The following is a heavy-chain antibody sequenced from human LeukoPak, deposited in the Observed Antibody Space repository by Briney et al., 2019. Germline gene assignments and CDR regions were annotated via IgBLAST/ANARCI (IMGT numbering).Heavy chain of an antibody. CDR2: IYYSGST. Sequence: SETLSLTCTVSGGSISSYYWSWIRQPPGKGLEWIGYIYYSGSTNYNPSLKSRVTISVDTSKNQFSLKLRSVTAADTAVYYCARGAAPNHYYYYMDVWGKGTTVTVSS. J-gene: IGHJ6*03. V-gene: IGHV4-59*01. CDR1: GGSISSYY. CDR3: ARGAAPNHYYYYMDV. D-gene: IGHD6-6*01.